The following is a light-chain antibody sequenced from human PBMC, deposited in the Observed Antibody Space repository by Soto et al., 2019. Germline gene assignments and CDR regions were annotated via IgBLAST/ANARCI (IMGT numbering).Light chain of an antibody. CDR1: ESIANY. CDR3: QQSYISPYT. Sequence: DIQMTQSPSSLSASVGDRVTITCRASESIANYLNWYQQKPGKAPNLLIYAASTLQTGVPSRFSGSGSGTDFTLTISSLQTEDFATYFCQQSYISPYTFGQWTKLDI. CDR2: AAS. V-gene: IGKV1-39*01. J-gene: IGKJ2*01.